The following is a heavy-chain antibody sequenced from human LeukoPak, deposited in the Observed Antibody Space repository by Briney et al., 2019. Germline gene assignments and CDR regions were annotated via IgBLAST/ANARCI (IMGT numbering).Heavy chain of an antibody. J-gene: IGHJ5*02. CDR2: ISSSSSII. Sequence: GGSLRLSCAASGFTFSSYHMNWVRQAPGKGLEWVSYISSSSSIIYYADSVKGRFTISRDNAKNSLYLQMNSLKDEDTAVYYCARDGDTTVRGVPNWFDHWGQGTLVTVSS. V-gene: IGHV3-48*02. CDR3: ARDGDTTVRGVPNWFDH. CDR1: GFTFSSYH. D-gene: IGHD3-10*01.